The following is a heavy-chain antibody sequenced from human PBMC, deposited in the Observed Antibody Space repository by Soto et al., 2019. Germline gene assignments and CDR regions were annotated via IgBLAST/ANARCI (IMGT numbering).Heavy chain of an antibody. Sequence: QVQLVQSGDEVKKPGASVKVSCKASGYIFVNYGIAWVRQAPGQGLEWMGWISPYTGNTHSATKVQGRLTMTTDTYPSTAYMELGSLTSDDTAVYYCVMVDNYVTAPPQDVWGQGTTVTVSS. CDR1: GYIFVNYG. D-gene: IGHD3-16*01. CDR2: ISPYTGNT. CDR3: VMVDNYVTAPPQDV. J-gene: IGHJ6*02. V-gene: IGHV1-18*01.